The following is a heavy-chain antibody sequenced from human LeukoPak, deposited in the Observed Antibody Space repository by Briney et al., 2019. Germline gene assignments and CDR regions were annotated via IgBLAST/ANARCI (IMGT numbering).Heavy chain of an antibody. Sequence: PGGSLRLSCAASGFPFSNYAMSWVRQAPGKGLEWVSGISTNGGSTSYADSVKGRFTISRDNPRNTLYMEMNSLRAEDTAVYYCSVMHRYYDGSGYWVQWGQGTLVTVSS. CDR3: SVMHRYYDGSGYWVQ. CDR1: GFPFSNYA. CDR2: ISTNGGST. V-gene: IGHV3-23*01. D-gene: IGHD3-22*01. J-gene: IGHJ4*02.